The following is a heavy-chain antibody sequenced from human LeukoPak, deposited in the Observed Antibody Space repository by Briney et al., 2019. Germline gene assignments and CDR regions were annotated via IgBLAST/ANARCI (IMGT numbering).Heavy chain of an antibody. Sequence: PGGSLTLYCAASGFTFSSYAMHWLRQAPGKGLEWVAVISYDGSNKYHADSVKGRFTISRDNSKHTLYLQMNSLRAEDTAVYYCARDIVDPGVVHLAHWGQGTLVTVSS. V-gene: IGHV3-30*04. D-gene: IGHD2-15*01. CDR3: ARDIVDPGVVHLAH. CDR2: ISYDGSNK. J-gene: IGHJ4*02. CDR1: GFTFSSYA.